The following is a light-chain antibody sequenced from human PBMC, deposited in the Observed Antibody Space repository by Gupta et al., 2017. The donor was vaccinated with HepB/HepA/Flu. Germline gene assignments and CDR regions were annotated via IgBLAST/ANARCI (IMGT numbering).Light chain of an antibody. J-gene: IGKJ5*01. CDR3: MQALQTPIT. Sequence: DIVMTQSPLSLPVTPEEPASISCRSSQSLLHSNGYNYLDWYLQKPGQSPQLLIYLGSNRASGVPDRFSGSGSGTDFTLKISRVEAEDVGVYYCMQALQTPITFGQGTRLEIK. CDR2: LGS. V-gene: IGKV2-28*01. CDR1: QSLLHSNGYNY.